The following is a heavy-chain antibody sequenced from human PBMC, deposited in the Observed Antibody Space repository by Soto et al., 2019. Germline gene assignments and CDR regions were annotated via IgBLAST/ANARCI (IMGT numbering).Heavy chain of an antibody. J-gene: IGHJ4*02. CDR3: ASGAGGVDFPPFDY. CDR2: IIPIFGTA. V-gene: IGHV1-69*06. Sequence: QVQLVQSGAEVKKPGSSVKVSCKASGGTFSSYAISWVRQAPVQGLEWMGGIIPIFGTANYAQKFQGRVTITADKSTSTAYRELSSLRSEDTAVYYCASGAGGVDFPPFDYWGQGTLVTVSS. D-gene: IGHD3-10*01. CDR1: GGTFSSYA.